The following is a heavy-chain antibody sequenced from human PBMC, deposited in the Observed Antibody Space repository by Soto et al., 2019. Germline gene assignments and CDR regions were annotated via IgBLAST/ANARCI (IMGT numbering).Heavy chain of an antibody. V-gene: IGHV4-59*01. Sequence: SETLSLTCTVSGGSISSYYWSWIRQPPGKGLEWIGYIYYSGSTNYNPSLKSRVAISVDTSKNQFSLKLSSVTAADTAVYYCARFSLGGVVVVAATGNDAFDIWGQGTMVTVSS. CDR2: IYYSGST. CDR1: GGSISSYY. CDR3: ARFSLGGVVVVAATGNDAFDI. J-gene: IGHJ3*02. D-gene: IGHD2-15*01.